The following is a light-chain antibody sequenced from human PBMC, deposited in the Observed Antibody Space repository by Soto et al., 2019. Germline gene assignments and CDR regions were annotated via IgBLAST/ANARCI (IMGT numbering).Light chain of an antibody. CDR3: QQYNSYS. J-gene: IGKJ1*01. CDR1: QSISSW. V-gene: IGKV1-5*01. Sequence: EIQMTQSPSTLSASVVSRVTITCRASQSISSWLAWYQQKPGKAPKLLIYDASSLESGVPSRFSGSGSGTEFTLTISSLQPDDFATYYCQQYNSYSFGQGTKVDI. CDR2: DAS.